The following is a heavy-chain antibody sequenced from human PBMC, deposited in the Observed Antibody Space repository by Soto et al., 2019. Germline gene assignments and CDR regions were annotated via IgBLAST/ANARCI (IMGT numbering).Heavy chain of an antibody. CDR2: VNPNNGDT. V-gene: IGHV1-8*01. D-gene: IGHD3-10*02. Sequence: QVQLVQSGAELKKPGSSVKVSCKASGYTFSNYDMNWVRQATGQGPEWIGWVNPNNGDTGYAQKFQGQVTLTTDISTTTAYMELTSLRSEDTDIYYCANVSRKCSAIDFDYWGQGTLITVSS. CDR1: GYTFSNYD. J-gene: IGHJ4*02. CDR3: ANVSRKCSAIDFDY.